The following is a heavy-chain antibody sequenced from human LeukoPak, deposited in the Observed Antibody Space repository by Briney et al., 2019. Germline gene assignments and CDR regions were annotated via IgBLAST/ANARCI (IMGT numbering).Heavy chain of an antibody. CDR3: ARERYCSGGSCYRILNY. Sequence: ASVKVSCKASGYTFTGYYMHWVRQAPGQGLEWMGWTSAYNGNTNYAQKLQGRVTMTTDTSTSTAYMELRSLRSDDTAVYYCARERYCSGGSCYRILNYWGQGTLVTVSS. CDR1: GYTFTGYY. D-gene: IGHD2-15*01. CDR2: TSAYNGNT. V-gene: IGHV1-18*04. J-gene: IGHJ4*02.